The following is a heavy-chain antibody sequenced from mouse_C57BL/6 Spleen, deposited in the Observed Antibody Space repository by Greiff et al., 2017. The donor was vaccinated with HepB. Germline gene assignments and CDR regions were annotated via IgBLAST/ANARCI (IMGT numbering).Heavy chain of an antibody. J-gene: IGHJ1*03. CDR2: IDPSDSYT. CDR1: GYTFTSYW. V-gene: IGHV1-69*01. CDR3: AARFYGSSHWYFDV. D-gene: IGHD1-1*01. Sequence: VKLQESGAELVMPGASVKLSCKASGYTFTSYWMHWVKQRPGQGLEWIGEIDPSDSYTNYNQKFKGKSTLTVDKSSSTAYMQLSSLTSEDSAVYYCAARFYGSSHWYFDVWGTGTTVTVSS.